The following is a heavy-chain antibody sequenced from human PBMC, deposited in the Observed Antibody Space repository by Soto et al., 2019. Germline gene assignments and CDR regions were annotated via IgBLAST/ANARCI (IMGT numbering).Heavy chain of an antibody. V-gene: IGHV2-5*02. CDR2: IYWVDDK. CDR1: GFSLITTGVA. D-gene: IGHD2-15*01. J-gene: IGHJ4*02. Sequence: SGPTLVNPTQTLTLTCSFSGFSLITTGVAVGWIRQPPGKALECLVLIYWVDDKRYSPSLKSRLTITRDTSKNQVVLTMTDMDPVDTSTYYCAHRVDYRGSWNTGYFDYWCQGTLGTVSS. CDR3: AHRVDYRGSWNTGYFDY.